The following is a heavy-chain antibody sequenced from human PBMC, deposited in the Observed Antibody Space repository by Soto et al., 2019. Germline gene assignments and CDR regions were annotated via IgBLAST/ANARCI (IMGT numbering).Heavy chain of an antibody. J-gene: IGHJ4*02. Sequence: GGSLRLSCAASGFTFSSYAMSWVRQAPGKGLEWVSAISGSGGSTYYADSVKGRFTISRDNSKNTLYMQMNSLRAEDTAVYYCAKAFGGYGRYYFDYWGQGTLVTVSS. CDR1: GFTFSSYA. CDR3: AKAFGGYGRYYFDY. D-gene: IGHD5-12*01. V-gene: IGHV3-23*01. CDR2: ISGSGGST.